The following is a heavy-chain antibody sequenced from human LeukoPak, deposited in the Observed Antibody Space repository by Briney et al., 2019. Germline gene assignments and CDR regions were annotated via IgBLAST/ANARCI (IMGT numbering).Heavy chain of an antibody. CDR2: INQRGSEK. CDR3: ARLVVPPGNRGWYYEH. D-gene: IGHD2-2*01. J-gene: IGHJ4*02. V-gene: IGHV3-7*03. Sequence: GGSLRLSCAASGFIFSNYWMAWVRQGPGEGPEWVANINQRGSEKYYVDSERGRFTISRDNAKNSLDLQMNSLRVEDTAIYYCARLVVPPGNRGWYYEHWGQGTLVTVSS. CDR1: GFIFSNYW.